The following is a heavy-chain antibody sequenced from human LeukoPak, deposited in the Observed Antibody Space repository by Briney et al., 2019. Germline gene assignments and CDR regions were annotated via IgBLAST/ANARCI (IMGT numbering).Heavy chain of an antibody. V-gene: IGHV1-8*01. D-gene: IGHD3-3*01. CDR2: MNPNSGNT. CDR3: ARGRQTYYDFWSGYYTSY. J-gene: IGHJ4*02. Sequence: ASVRVSCKASGYTFTSYDINWVRQATGQGLEWMGWMNPNSGNTGYAQKFQGRVTMTRNTSISTAYMELSSLRSEDTAVYYCARGRQTYYDFWSGYYTSYWGQGTLVTVSS. CDR1: GYTFTSYD.